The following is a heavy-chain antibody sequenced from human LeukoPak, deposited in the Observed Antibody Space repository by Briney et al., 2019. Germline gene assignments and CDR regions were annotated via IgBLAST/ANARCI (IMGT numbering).Heavy chain of an antibody. CDR1: GCPVSTKY. J-gene: IGHJ4*02. V-gene: IGHV3-53*01. CDR2: IYSGGST. D-gene: IGHD6-19*01. CDR3: AKDMSLYSSGSFDY. Sequence: GGSLRLSCVASGCPVSTKYRSWVRQAPGKGLEWVSLIYSGGSTNCAGSVKGRFTISRDNAKNSLYLQMNSLRAEDTALYYCAKDMSLYSSGSFDYWGQGTLVTVSS.